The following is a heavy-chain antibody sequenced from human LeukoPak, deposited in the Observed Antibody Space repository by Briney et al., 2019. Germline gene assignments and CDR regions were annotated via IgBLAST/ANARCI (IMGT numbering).Heavy chain of an antibody. CDR2: IYHSGST. V-gene: IGHV4-4*02. Sequence: SGTLSLTCAVSGGSISSSNWWSWVRQPPGKGLEWIGEIYHSGSTNYNPSLKSRVTISVDKSKNQFSLKLSSVTAADTAVYYCARGLSGSYYYQDWFDPWGQGTLVTVSS. J-gene: IGHJ5*02. CDR1: GGSISSSNW. CDR3: ARGLSGSYYYQDWFDP. D-gene: IGHD1-26*01.